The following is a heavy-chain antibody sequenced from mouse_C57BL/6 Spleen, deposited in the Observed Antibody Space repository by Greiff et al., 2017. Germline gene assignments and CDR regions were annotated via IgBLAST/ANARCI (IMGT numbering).Heavy chain of an antibody. D-gene: IGHD1-1*01. Sequence: VQLQQPGTELVKPGASVKLSCKASGYTFTSYWMHWVKQRPGQGLEWIGNINPSNGGTNYNEKFKSKATLAVDKSSSTAYMQLSSLTSGDSGVYYWASADGSSWFAYWGQGTLVTVSA. CDR1: GYTFTSYW. CDR2: INPSNGGT. V-gene: IGHV1-53*01. CDR3: ASADGSSWFAY. J-gene: IGHJ3*01.